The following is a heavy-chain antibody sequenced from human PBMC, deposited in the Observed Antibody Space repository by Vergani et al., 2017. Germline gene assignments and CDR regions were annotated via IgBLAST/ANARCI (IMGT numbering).Heavy chain of an antibody. CDR3: ARDHGGSDRDDFDAFDI. J-gene: IGHJ3*02. CDR2: ISYDGSNK. Sequence: VQLLESGGGLVQPGRSLRLSCAASGFTFSSYAMHWVRQAPGKGLEWVAVISYDGSNKYYADSVKGRFTISRDNSKNTLYLQMNSLRAEDTAVYYCARDHGGSDRDDFDAFDIWGQGTMVTVSS. D-gene: IGHD3-16*01. CDR1: GFTFSSYA. V-gene: IGHV3-30-3*01.